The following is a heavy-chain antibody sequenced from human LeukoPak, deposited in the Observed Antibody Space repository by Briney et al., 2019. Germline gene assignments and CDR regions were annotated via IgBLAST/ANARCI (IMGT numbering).Heavy chain of an antibody. CDR3: ARVYRSGSIYGQGYFDN. Sequence: ASVNVSCKASGYTFTGYYINWVRQAPGQGLEWMGWINPSSDGTNYAQKFQGRVTMTRDTSIRTAYMELSRLRSDDTAVYYCARVYRSGSIYGQGYFDNWGQETLSPSPQ. CDR2: INPSSDGT. V-gene: IGHV1-2*02. CDR1: GYTFTGYY. J-gene: IGHJ4*02. D-gene: IGHD5-18*01.